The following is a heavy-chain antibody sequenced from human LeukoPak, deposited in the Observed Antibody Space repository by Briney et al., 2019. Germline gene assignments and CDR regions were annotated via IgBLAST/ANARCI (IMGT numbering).Heavy chain of an antibody. V-gene: IGHV3-23*01. J-gene: IGHJ4*02. D-gene: IGHD2-21*01. Sequence: SGGSLRLSCAASGFTFSSYAMSWVRQAPGKGLEWVSAISGSGGSTYYADSVKGRFTISRDNSKNTLYLQMNSLRAEDTAVYYCAKVEYCGGDCYGFDYWGQGTLVTVSS. CDR3: AKVEYCGGDCYGFDY. CDR2: ISGSGGST. CDR1: GFTFSSYA.